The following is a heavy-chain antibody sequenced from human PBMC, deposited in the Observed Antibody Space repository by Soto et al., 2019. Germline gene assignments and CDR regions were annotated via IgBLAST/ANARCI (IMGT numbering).Heavy chain of an antibody. J-gene: IGHJ6*02. D-gene: IGHD3-3*01. Sequence: ASVKVSCKASGYTFINYYMHWVRQAPGQGFEWMGRISPKSGGSNYAQKFQGRVTMTRDTSISTAYMELSRLRSDDTAVYYCARGVVGVYDFWSGHYGMDVWGQGTTVTVSS. CDR2: ISPKSGGS. CDR1: GYTFINYY. V-gene: IGHV1-2*02. CDR3: ARGVVGVYDFWSGHYGMDV.